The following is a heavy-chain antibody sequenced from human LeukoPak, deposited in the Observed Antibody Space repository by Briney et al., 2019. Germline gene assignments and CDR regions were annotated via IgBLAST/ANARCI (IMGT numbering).Heavy chain of an antibody. CDR2: IYTSGST. J-gene: IGHJ4*02. V-gene: IGHV4-4*07. CDR3: ASSITMVRGVIIDY. D-gene: IGHD3-10*01. Sequence: SETLSLTCTVSGGSISRYYWSWIRQPAGKGLEWIGRIYTSGSTNYNPSLKSRVTMSVDTSKNQFSLKLSSVTAADTAVYYCASSITMVRGVIIDYWGQGTLVTVSS. CDR1: GGSISRYY.